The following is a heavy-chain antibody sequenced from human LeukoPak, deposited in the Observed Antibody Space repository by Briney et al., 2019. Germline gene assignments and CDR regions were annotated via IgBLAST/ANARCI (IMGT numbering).Heavy chain of an antibody. Sequence: GGSLRLSCAASGFTLSSYSMNWVRRAPGKGLEWVSSISRSSSYIYYADSVKGRFTISRDKAKKSLYLHMNSLRDDDTAVHYCARSNDDWGQGTLVTVSS. V-gene: IGHV3-21*01. CDR3: ARSNDD. CDR1: GFTLSSYS. D-gene: IGHD3-16*01. J-gene: IGHJ4*02. CDR2: ISRSSSYI.